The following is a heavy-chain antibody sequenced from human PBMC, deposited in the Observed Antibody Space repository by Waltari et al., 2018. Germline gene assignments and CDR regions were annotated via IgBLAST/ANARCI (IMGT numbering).Heavy chain of an antibody. J-gene: IGHJ6*02. D-gene: IGHD3-16*01. Sequence: EVQLVESGGGLVQPGGSVRLSCAASGFSFSTYWMNWARQAPGEGLVWVSRIISDGSTTAYADSVKGRFTTSRDNAKNTLYLQMNSLRADDTAVYYCVRSAFLDVWGQGTTVTVSS. CDR3: VRSAFLDV. CDR1: GFSFSTYW. CDR2: IISDGSTT. V-gene: IGHV3-74*01.